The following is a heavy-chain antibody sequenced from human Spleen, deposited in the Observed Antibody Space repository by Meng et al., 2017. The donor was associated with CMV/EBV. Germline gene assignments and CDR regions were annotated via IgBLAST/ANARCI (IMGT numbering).Heavy chain of an antibody. V-gene: IGHV4-4*07. J-gene: IGHJ4*02. CDR2: IYTSGST. CDR3: ARDRGDYDFWSGYFDY. D-gene: IGHD3-3*01. CDR1: GGSISSYY. Sequence: QGQLQASGPGLVKPSGTLALTCTVSGGSISSYYWSWIRQPAGKGLEWIGRIYTSGSTNYNPSLKSRVTMSVDTSKNQFSLKLSSVTAADTAVYYCARDRGDYDFWSGYFDYWGQGTLVTVSS.